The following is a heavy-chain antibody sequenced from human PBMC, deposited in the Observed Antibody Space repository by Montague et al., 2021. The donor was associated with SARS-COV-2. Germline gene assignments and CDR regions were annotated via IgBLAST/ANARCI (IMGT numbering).Heavy chain of an antibody. CDR2: TYYRSKWYN. CDR1: GDSVASNSAA. V-gene: IGHV6-1*01. J-gene: IGHJ6*02. CDR3: AREGEWELQGPRHSSFYSAMDV. D-gene: IGHD1-26*01. Sequence: CAISGDSVASNSAAWIWIRQSPSRGLEWLARTYYRSKWYNEYAVSVKSRISIIPDTSKNHLSLQVNSVTPEDTAVYYCAREGEWELQGPRHSSFYSAMDVWGQGTSVTVSS.